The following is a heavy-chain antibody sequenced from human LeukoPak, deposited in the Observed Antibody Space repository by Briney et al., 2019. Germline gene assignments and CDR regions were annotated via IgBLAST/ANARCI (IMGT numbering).Heavy chain of an antibody. V-gene: IGHV3-23*01. Sequence: GGSLRLSCAASGFTFSSYAMSWVRQAPGKGLEWVSAISGSGGSTYFADSVKGRFTISRDNSKNTLYLQMNSLRVEDTAIYYCAKARYSSSWYYCDFWGQGTMVTVS. CDR3: AKARYSSSWYYCDF. D-gene: IGHD6-13*01. CDR1: GFTFSSYA. CDR2: ISGSGGST. J-gene: IGHJ3*01.